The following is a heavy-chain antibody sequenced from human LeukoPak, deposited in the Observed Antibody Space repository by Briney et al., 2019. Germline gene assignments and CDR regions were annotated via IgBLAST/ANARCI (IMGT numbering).Heavy chain of an antibody. CDR2: ISYDGSNK. J-gene: IGHJ6*02. V-gene: IGHV3-30*18. CDR3: AKEGYYYDSSGYNYYYGMDV. Sequence: GRSLRLSCAASGFTFSSYGMHWVRQAPGKGLEWVAVISYDGSNKYYADSVRGRFTISRDNSKNTLYLQMNSLRAEDTAVYYCAKEGYYYDSSGYNYYYGMDVWGQGTTVTVSS. D-gene: IGHD3-22*01. CDR1: GFTFSSYG.